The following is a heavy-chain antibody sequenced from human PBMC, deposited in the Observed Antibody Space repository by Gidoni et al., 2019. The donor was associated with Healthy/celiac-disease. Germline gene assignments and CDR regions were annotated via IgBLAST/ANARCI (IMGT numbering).Heavy chain of an antibody. D-gene: IGHD3-10*01. J-gene: IGHJ3*02. CDR1: GGSISSSSYY. CDR3: ARTSYYYNSGTYNNDAFDI. Sequence: LQLQESGPGLVKPSETLSPTCTVSGGSISSSSYYWGWIRQPPGKGLEWIGSIYFSGNTYYNPSLKRRVTISVDTSKNQFSLKLSSVTAADTTVYYCARTSYYYNSGTYNNDAFDIWGQGTMVTVSS. V-gene: IGHV4-39*01. CDR2: IYFSGNT.